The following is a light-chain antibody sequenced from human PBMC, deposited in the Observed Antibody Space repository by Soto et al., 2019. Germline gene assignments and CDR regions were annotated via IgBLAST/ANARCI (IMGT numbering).Light chain of an antibody. J-gene: IGKJ1*01. Sequence: DIRMTQSPSTLSASVGDRVTITCLASQSISSWLAWYQQKPGKAPKLLIYDASSLESGVPSRFSGRGSGTEFTLTITSLQPDDFATYYCHQYNSFSPWTFGQGTKVDI. CDR3: HQYNSFSPWT. CDR1: QSISSW. V-gene: IGKV1-5*01. CDR2: DAS.